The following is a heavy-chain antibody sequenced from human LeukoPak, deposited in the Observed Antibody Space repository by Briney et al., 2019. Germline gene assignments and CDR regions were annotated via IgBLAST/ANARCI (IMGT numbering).Heavy chain of an antibody. CDR1: GYSFTSYW. J-gene: IGHJ4*02. D-gene: IGHD3-22*01. V-gene: IGHV5-51*01. CDR2: IYPGDSDT. Sequence: GESLKISCRGSGYSFTSYWIRWVRQMPGKGLEWMGIIYPGDSDTRYSPSFQGQVTISADKSINTAYLQWSSLKASDTAMYYCARHYDSTAPRDYWGQGTLVTVSS. CDR3: ARHYDSTAPRDY.